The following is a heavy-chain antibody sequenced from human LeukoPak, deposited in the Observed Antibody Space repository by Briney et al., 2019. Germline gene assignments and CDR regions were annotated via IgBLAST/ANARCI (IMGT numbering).Heavy chain of an antibody. Sequence: SETLSLTCTVSGGSISIYYWSWIRQPPGKGLEWIGYIYNSGSTNYNPSLKSRVTISVDTSKNQFSLNLGSVTAADTAVYYCAGYGSGSYYKAFDYWGQGTLVTVSS. J-gene: IGHJ4*02. CDR3: AGYGSGSYYKAFDY. CDR1: GGSISIYY. V-gene: IGHV4-59*01. CDR2: IYNSGST. D-gene: IGHD3-10*01.